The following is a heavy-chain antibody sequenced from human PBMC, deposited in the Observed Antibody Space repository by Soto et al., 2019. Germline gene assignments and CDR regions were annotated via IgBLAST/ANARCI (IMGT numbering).Heavy chain of an antibody. CDR3: ARRPHLADNVELDY. D-gene: IGHD6-19*01. CDR1: GYTFTNYG. CDR2: ISAYSGHT. Sequence: QVKLVQSGAEVKKPGASVTVSCKASGYTFTNYGINWVRQAPGQGLEWMGWISAYSGHTNYDQKLQDRVTMTTDTSTSTAYMELRSLRSDDTAVYYCARRPHLADNVELDYWGQGTLVTVSS. V-gene: IGHV1-18*01. J-gene: IGHJ4*02.